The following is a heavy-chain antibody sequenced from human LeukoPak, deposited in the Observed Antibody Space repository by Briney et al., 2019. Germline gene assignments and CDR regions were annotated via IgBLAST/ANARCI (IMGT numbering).Heavy chain of an antibody. Sequence: PTGGSLRLSCAASGFTFSSYSMNWVRQAPGKGLEWVSYISSSSSTIYYADSVKGRFTISRDNAKNSLYLQMNSLRAEDTAVYYCARDSPTTLLDYWGQGTLVTVSS. V-gene: IGHV3-48*04. CDR2: ISSSSSTI. J-gene: IGHJ4*02. CDR3: ARDSPTTLLDY. D-gene: IGHD4-11*01. CDR1: GFTFSSYS.